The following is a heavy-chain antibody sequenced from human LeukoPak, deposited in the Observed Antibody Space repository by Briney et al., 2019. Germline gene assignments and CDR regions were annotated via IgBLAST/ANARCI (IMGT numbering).Heavy chain of an antibody. Sequence: GGSLRLSCAASGFTFSSYSMNWVRQAPGKGLEWVSSISSSSSYIYYADSVKGRFTISRDNAKNSLYLQMNSLRAEDTAVYYCAKDRAFWELQYYFDYWGQGTLVTVSS. CDR2: ISSSSSYI. D-gene: IGHD1-26*01. J-gene: IGHJ4*02. CDR3: AKDRAFWELQYYFDY. CDR1: GFTFSSYS. V-gene: IGHV3-21*01.